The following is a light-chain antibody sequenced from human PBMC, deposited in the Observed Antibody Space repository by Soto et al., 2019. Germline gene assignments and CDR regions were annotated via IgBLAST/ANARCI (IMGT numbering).Light chain of an antibody. J-gene: IGKJ4*01. V-gene: IGKV3-11*01. CDR1: QTVRNNY. Sequence: EFVLTQSPGTLSLSPGERATLSCRASQTVRNNYLAWYQQKPGQAPRLLIYDASKRATGIPARFSGSGSGTHFTLSISSLEPEDFAVYYCQHRGNWPSVTFGGGTKVDIK. CDR3: QHRGNWPSVT. CDR2: DAS.